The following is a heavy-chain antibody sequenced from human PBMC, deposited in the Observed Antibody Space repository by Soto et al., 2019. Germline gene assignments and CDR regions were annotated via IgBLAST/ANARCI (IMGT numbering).Heavy chain of an antibody. D-gene: IGHD3-22*01. CDR1: GYSFTSYW. Sequence: GESLKISCKGSGYSFTSYWISWVRQMPGKGLEWMGRIDPSDSYTNYSPSFQGHVTISADKSISTAYLQWSSLKASDTAMYYCARGDSSGYTKYYFDYWGQGTRVTAPQ. V-gene: IGHV5-10-1*01. CDR2: IDPSDSYT. J-gene: IGHJ4*02. CDR3: ARGDSSGYTKYYFDY.